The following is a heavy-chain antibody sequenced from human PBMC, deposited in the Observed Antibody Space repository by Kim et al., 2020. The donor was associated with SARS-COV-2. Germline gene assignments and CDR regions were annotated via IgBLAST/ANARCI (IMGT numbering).Heavy chain of an antibody. Sequence: GGSLRLSCAASGFTFSSYAMSWVRQAPGKGLEWVSAISGSGGSTYYADSVKGRFTISRDNSKNTLYLQMNSLRAEDTAVYYCAKFVRAKKLLWFGEGYYGMDVWGQGTTVTVSS. V-gene: IGHV3-23*01. J-gene: IGHJ6*02. CDR2: ISGSGGST. CDR3: AKFVRAKKLLWFGEGYYGMDV. D-gene: IGHD3-10*01. CDR1: GFTFSSYA.